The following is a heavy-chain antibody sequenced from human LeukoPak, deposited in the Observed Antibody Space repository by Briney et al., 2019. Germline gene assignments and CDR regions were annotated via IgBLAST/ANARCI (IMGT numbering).Heavy chain of an antibody. Sequence: SVKVSCKASGGTFSSYAISWVRQAPGQGLEWMGVIIPIFGTANYAQKFQGRVTITADESTSTAYMELSSLRSEDTAVYYCARGGKYLEYSSSWYGISYASDFDYWGQGTLVTVSS. V-gene: IGHV1-69*13. J-gene: IGHJ4*02. D-gene: IGHD6-13*01. CDR2: IIPIFGTA. CDR3: ARGGKYLEYSSSWYGISYASDFDY. CDR1: GGTFSSYA.